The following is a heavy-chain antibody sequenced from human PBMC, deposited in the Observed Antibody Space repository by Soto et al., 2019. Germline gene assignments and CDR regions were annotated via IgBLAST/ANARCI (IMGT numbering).Heavy chain of an antibody. CDR2: INAGNGNA. CDR1: GYTFTSYA. J-gene: IGHJ5*02. V-gene: IGHV1-3*01. Sequence: ASVKVSCKASGYTFTSYAMQWVRQAPGQRLEWMGWINAGNGNAKYSQKFQGRVTITRDTSASTAYMELSSLRSEDTAVYYCARDRFWSGLRPNWFDPWGQGTLVTVSS. D-gene: IGHD3-3*01. CDR3: ARDRFWSGLRPNWFDP.